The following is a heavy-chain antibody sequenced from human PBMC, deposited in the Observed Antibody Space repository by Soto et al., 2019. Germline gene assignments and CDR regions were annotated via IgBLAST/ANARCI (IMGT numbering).Heavy chain of an antibody. D-gene: IGHD6-13*01. CDR2: IIPIFGTA. CDR1: GGTFSSYA. Sequence: QVQLVQSGAEVKKPGSSVKVSCKASGGTFSSYAISWVRQSPGQGLEWMGGIIPIFGTANYAQKFQGRVTITADESTSTAYMEVSSLRSEDTAVYYCARNGGLAAAACPYYYGMDVWGQGTTVTVSS. V-gene: IGHV1-69*01. J-gene: IGHJ6*02. CDR3: ARNGGLAAAACPYYYGMDV.